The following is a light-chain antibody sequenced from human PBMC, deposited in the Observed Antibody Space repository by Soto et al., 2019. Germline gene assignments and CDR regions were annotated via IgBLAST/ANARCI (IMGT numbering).Light chain of an antibody. J-gene: IGLJ1*01. CDR3: SSYTSTDTLVV. CDR2: EVS. CDR1: RSDVGGYNY. Sequence: QSALTQPASVSGSPGQSITISCTGTRSDVGGYNYVSWYQQHPGKAPKLIIYEVSNRPSGVSNRFSGSKSGSTASLTISGLQAEDEADYYCSSYTSTDTLVVFGTGTKVTVL. V-gene: IGLV2-14*01.